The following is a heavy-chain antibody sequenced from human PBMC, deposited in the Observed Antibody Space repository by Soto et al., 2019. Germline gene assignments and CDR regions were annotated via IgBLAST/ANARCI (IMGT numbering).Heavy chain of an antibody. V-gene: IGHV1-69*13. J-gene: IGHJ4*02. CDR1: GGTFSSYA. CDR2: IIPIFGTA. Sequence: SVKVSCKASGGTFSSYAISWVRQAPGQGLEWMVGIIPIFGTANYAQKFQGRVTITADESTSTAYMEVSRLRSDDTAVYYCARGRASGSYYLLDYWGQGTLVTVSS. D-gene: IGHD3-10*01. CDR3: ARGRASGSYYLLDY.